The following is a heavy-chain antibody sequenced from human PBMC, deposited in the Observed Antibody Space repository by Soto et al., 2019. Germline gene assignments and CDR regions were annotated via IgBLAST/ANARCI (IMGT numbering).Heavy chain of an antibody. CDR2: IKSKTDGGTT. V-gene: IGHV3-15*01. CDR3: TSPLYYYGSGSYSDYYYYGMDV. J-gene: IGHJ6*02. D-gene: IGHD3-10*01. CDR1: GFTFSNAW. Sequence: GGALRISCAASGFTFSNAWMSWVRQAPGKGLEWGGRIKSKTDGGTTDYAAPVKGRFTISRDDSKNTLYPQMNSLKTEDTAVYYCTSPLYYYGSGSYSDYYYYGMDVWGQGTTVTVSS.